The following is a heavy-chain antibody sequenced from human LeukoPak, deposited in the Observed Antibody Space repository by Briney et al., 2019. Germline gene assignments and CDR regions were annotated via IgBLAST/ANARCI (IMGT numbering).Heavy chain of an antibody. Sequence: SETLSLTCAVSGYSISSGYYWGWIRQPPGKGLEWIGSIYHSGSTYYNPSLKSRVTISVDTSQNQFSLKLSSVTAADTAVYYCARHGSIAARPGLSYYYYYYYMDVWGKGTTVTVSS. J-gene: IGHJ6*03. CDR2: IYHSGST. D-gene: IGHD6-6*01. V-gene: IGHV4-38-2*01. CDR3: ARHGSIAARPGLSYYYYYYYMDV. CDR1: GYSISSGYY.